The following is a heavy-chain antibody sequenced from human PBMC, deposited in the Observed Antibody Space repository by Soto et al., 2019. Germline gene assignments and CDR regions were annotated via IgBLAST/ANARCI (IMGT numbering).Heavy chain of an antibody. J-gene: IGHJ6*03. V-gene: IGHV1-3*01. CDR2: INADNRNT. D-gene: IGHD3-22*01. CDR3: ARGGYPSRYYYYMDV. Sequence: QVQLVQSGAEVKKPGASVKVSCKASGYSFSDYTIQWVRQAPGQRLEWMGWINADNRNTKYSQRFQDRVTITSDTSARTAYMELYSLRSEDTAVYYCARGGYPSRYYYYMDVWGEGNTVTVS. CDR1: GYSFSDYT.